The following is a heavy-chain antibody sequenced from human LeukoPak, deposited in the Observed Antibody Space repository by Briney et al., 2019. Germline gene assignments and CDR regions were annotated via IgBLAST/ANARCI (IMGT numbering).Heavy chain of an antibody. D-gene: IGHD4-17*01. Sequence: KSGGSLRLSCAASGFTFSNAWMSWVRQAPGKGLEWVGRNKSKTDGGTTDYAAPVKGRFTISRDDSKNTLYLQMNSLKTEDTAVYYCTTEGDYYNAFDIWGQGTMVTVSS. CDR1: GFTFSNAW. CDR2: NKSKTDGGTT. J-gene: IGHJ3*02. CDR3: TTEGDYYNAFDI. V-gene: IGHV3-15*01.